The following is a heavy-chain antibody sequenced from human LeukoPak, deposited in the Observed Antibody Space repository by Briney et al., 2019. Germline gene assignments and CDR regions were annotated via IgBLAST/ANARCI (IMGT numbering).Heavy chain of an antibody. D-gene: IGHD3-3*01. Sequence: GGSLRLSCAASGFTFSSYAMSWVRQAPGKGLEWVSYISSSSSTIYYADSVKGRFTISRDNAKNSLYLQMNSLRAEDTAVYYCARVRTPRITIFGVVIRESDYWGQGTLVTVSS. CDR3: ARVRTPRITIFGVVIRESDY. J-gene: IGHJ4*02. CDR2: ISSSSSTI. CDR1: GFTFSSYA. V-gene: IGHV3-48*01.